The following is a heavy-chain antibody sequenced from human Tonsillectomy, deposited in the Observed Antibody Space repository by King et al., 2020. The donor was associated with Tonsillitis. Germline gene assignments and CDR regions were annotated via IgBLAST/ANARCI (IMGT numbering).Heavy chain of an antibody. Sequence: QLQESGPGLVKPSQTLSLTCTVSGASISSGSYYWSWIRQPAGKGLEWIGRIYTSGSINYNPSLESRLTMSVDTPKNQFSLKLSSVTAADTAVYYCARGGAILTGGSLFDPWGQGTLVTVSS. CDR1: GASISSGSYY. CDR3: ARGGAILTGGSLFDP. J-gene: IGHJ5*02. D-gene: IGHD3-9*01. CDR2: IYTSGSI. V-gene: IGHV4-61*02.